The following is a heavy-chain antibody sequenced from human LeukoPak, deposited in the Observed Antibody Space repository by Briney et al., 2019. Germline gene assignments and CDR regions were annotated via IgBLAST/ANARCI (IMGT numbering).Heavy chain of an antibody. D-gene: IGHD1-1*01. V-gene: IGHV3-23*01. CDR2: ISGSGGST. J-gene: IGHJ6*02. Sequence: GASLRLSCAASGFSFSSFDMSWVRQAPGEGLEWVSGISGSGGSTYNTDSVKGRFTISRDNSKNTLYLQMNSLRAEDTAVYYCAKVSWSPGTDVWGQGTTVTVSS. CDR3: AKVSWSPGTDV. CDR1: GFSFSSFD.